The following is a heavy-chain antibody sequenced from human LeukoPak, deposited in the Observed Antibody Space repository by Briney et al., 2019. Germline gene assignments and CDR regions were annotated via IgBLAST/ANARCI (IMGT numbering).Heavy chain of an antibody. Sequence: ASVKVSCKASGYTFTSYDINWVRQATGHGLEWMGWMNPNSGNTGYAQKFQGRVTITRNTSISTAYMELSSLRSEDTAVYYCARGGCSSTSCRKYYFDYWGQGTLVTVSS. V-gene: IGHV1-8*01. CDR1: GYTFTSYD. J-gene: IGHJ4*02. CDR2: MNPNSGNT. D-gene: IGHD2-2*01. CDR3: ARGGCSSTSCRKYYFDY.